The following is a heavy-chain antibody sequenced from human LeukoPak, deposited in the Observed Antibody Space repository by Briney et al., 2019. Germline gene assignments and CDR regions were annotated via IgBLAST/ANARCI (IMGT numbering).Heavy chain of an antibody. CDR2: IRYDGSDK. V-gene: IGHV3-30*02. J-gene: IGHJ6*03. CDR1: GFTFSRHG. Sequence: GGSLRLSCAASGFTFSRHGMHWVRQAPGKGLEWVAYIRYDGSDKYYADSVKDRFTISRDNSENTLYLQMNSLRPEDTAVYYCAKGSYDCSDKCPQYYYYMDVWGKGTTVIVSS. CDR3: AKGSYDCSDKCPQYYYYMDV. D-gene: IGHD3-22*01.